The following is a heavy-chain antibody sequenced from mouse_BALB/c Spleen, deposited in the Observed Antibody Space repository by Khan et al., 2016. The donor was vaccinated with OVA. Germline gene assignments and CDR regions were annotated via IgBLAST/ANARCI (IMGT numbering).Heavy chain of an antibody. D-gene: IGHD1-3*01. Sequence: VQLQQSGTVLARPGASVKMSCKASGYSFTSYLIYWVKQRPGQGLEWMGGIYPGNSDTSYKQKLKDKAKLTADTSARTAYMELSRLTNEDSADCYCTRGGYSSFAHWGQGTLVTVSA. CDR1: GYSFTSYL. J-gene: IGHJ3*01. V-gene: IGHV1-5*01. CDR3: TRGGYSSFAH. CDR2: IYPGNSDT.